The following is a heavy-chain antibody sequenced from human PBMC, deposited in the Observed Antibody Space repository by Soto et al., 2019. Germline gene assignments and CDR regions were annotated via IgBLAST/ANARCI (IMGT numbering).Heavy chain of an antibody. CDR2: INTDGSDT. J-gene: IGHJ4*02. CDR1: GFTFNNFW. V-gene: IGHV3-74*01. CDR3: ARGGQIAGLAY. D-gene: IGHD3-10*01. Sequence: EVQLVESGGGLVQPGGSLRLSCAASGFTFNNFWLHWVRQGPGTGLEWVSRINTDGSDTSYADSVKGRFAISRDNAKSTLFLQMDSHRGEDTAVYYCARGGQIAGLAYWGQGTVVTVCS.